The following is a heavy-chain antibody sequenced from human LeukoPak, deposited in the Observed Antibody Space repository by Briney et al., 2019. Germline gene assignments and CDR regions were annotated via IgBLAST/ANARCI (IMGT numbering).Heavy chain of an antibody. Sequence: ASVKVSCKASGYTFTAYYMHWVRQAPGQGLEWMGWINPNSGGTNYAQKFQGRVTMTRDTSISTAYMELSRLRSDDTAVYYCARGHQSGVFDVRATLIDYWGQGTLVTVSS. V-gene: IGHV1-2*02. J-gene: IGHJ4*02. CDR3: ARGHQSGVFDVRATLIDY. CDR1: GYTFTAYY. D-gene: IGHD1-26*01. CDR2: INPNSGGT.